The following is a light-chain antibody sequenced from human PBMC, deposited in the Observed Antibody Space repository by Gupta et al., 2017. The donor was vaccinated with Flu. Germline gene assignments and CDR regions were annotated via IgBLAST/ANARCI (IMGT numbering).Light chain of an antibody. J-gene: IGKJ3*01. CDR1: QSVRTY. Sequence: EIVLTQSPATLSLSPGERATLSCRASQSVRTYLAWYQQKPGQAPRLLIYDASNRATGIPARFSGSGSGTDFTLTISSLEPDDFAVYYCQQRTNWLFTFGPGTKVDIK. CDR2: DAS. CDR3: QQRTNWLFT. V-gene: IGKV3-11*01.